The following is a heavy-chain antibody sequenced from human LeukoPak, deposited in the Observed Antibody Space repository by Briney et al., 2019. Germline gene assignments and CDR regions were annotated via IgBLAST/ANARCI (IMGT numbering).Heavy chain of an antibody. CDR1: GFSFSNYA. CDR2: ISGSSSDI. CDR3: ARRGYIDSSGYDY. V-gene: IGHV3-21*01. J-gene: IGHJ4*02. D-gene: IGHD3-22*01. Sequence: PGGSLRLSCAGSGFSFSNYAMNWARQAPGKGLEWVSSISGSSSDIYYADSMKGRLTISRDNAKNSVYLQINSLRAEDTAIYYCARRGYIDSSGYDYWGQGTLVTVSS.